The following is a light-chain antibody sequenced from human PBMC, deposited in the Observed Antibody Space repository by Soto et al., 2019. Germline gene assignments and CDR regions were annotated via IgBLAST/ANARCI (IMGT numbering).Light chain of an antibody. V-gene: IGKV2-28*01. Sequence: DIVMTQSPLSLPVTPGEPASISCSSSQSLLHSNGYNYLDWYLQKPWQSPQLLIYLGSNRASWDPVRFSGSESATKFTLTISNLQPYDFATYYCQKHPTDSTFGQGTKVEI. CDR3: QKHPTDST. CDR2: LGS. CDR1: QSLLHSNGYNY. J-gene: IGKJ1*01.